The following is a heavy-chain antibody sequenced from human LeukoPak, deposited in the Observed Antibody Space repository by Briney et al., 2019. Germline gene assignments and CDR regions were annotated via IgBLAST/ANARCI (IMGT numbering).Heavy chain of an antibody. Sequence: SETLSLTCAVYGGSFSGYYWSWIRQPPGKRLEWIGEINHSGSTNYNPSLKSRVTISVDTSKNQFSLKLSSVTAADTAVYYCARGRDRAARRPFDPWGQGTLVTVSS. J-gene: IGHJ5*02. D-gene: IGHD6-6*01. V-gene: IGHV4-34*01. CDR3: ARGRDRAARRPFDP. CDR1: GGSFSGYY. CDR2: INHSGST.